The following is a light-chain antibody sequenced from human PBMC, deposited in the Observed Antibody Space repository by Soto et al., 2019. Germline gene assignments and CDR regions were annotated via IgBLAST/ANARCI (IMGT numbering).Light chain of an antibody. CDR2: AAS. J-gene: IGKJ1*01. Sequence: DIPMTQSPSSLAASVVDRFTITFLASQNINNYLNWYQQKPGKAPKLMIYAASTLQRGVPSRFSGSGSGTDFTFTISSLQPEDIATYYCQQYDNLITFGQGTKVDI. V-gene: IGKV1-33*01. CDR3: QQYDNLIT. CDR1: QNINNY.